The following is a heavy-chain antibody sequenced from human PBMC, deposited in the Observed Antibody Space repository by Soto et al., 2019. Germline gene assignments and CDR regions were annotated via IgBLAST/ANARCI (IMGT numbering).Heavy chain of an antibody. Sequence: SVKVSCKSSGFNLLSFAVHWVRQPRGQRLELMGSFVVGSGNTQYAPKFQDRVTITAGMSTHVAYMYLGSLTSEDTAVYYCVATDFPNPGGGPWGQGTLVTVSS. CDR2: FVVGSGNT. D-gene: IGHD3-16*01. J-gene: IGHJ5*02. CDR1: GFNLLSFA. V-gene: IGHV1-58*01. CDR3: VATDFPNPGGGP.